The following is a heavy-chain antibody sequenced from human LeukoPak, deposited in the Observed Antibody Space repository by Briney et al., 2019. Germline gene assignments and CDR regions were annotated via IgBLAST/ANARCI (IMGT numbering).Heavy chain of an antibody. D-gene: IGHD1-1*01. V-gene: IGHV1-2*02. CDR2: INLNSGGT. Sequence: ASVKVSCKASGYTFTGYYMHWVRQPPGQGLEWMGWINLNSGGTNDAQKFQGRVTMTRDTSISTAYMELSRLRSDDTAVYYCAREGTSYYYYMDVWGKGTTVTVSS. CDR3: AREGTSYYYYMDV. J-gene: IGHJ6*03. CDR1: GYTFTGYY.